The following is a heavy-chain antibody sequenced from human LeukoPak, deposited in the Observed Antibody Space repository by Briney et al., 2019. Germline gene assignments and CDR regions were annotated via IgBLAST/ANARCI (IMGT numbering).Heavy chain of an antibody. J-gene: IGHJ2*01. CDR2: ISAYNGNT. CDR1: GGTFSSYA. D-gene: IGHD3-10*01. V-gene: IGHV1-18*01. Sequence: GSSVKVSCKASGGTFSSYAISWVRQAPGQGLEWMGWISAYNGNTNYAQKLQGRVTMTTDTSTSTAYMELRSLRSDDTAVYYCARVKEPNPVYYGSGSWYFDLWGRGTLVTVSS. CDR3: ARVKEPNPVYYGSGSWYFDL.